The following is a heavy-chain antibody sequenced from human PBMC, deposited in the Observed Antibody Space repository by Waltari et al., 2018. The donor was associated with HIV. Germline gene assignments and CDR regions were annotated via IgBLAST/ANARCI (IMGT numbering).Heavy chain of an antibody. D-gene: IGHD3-10*01. CDR1: GFTFSNTW. V-gene: IGHV3-15*01. CDR3: TTINRGFAMYD. Sequence: EVQPVESGGGLVKPGGSLRLSCAASGFTFSNTWMTWVSQAPGKGLEWVGRMKTEDEGWTTDYPEHVKGRFTISRDDSKNTLYLQMNSLETEDTAVYYCTTINRGFAMYDWGQGTTVTVSS. CDR2: MKTEDEGWTT. J-gene: IGHJ6*02.